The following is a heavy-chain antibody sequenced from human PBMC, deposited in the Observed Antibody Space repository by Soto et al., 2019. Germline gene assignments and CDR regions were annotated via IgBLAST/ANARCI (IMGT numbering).Heavy chain of an antibody. Sequence: QEQLVESGGGVVQPGRSLTLSCEVSGFTFSTYGMHWVRQAPGKGLEWVADISFDGSDKHYIDSLKGRFTISRDNSKNTLYLQMSSLRPEDTAVYYCAEDRDTARYKWNPDSWGQGALVTVSS. V-gene: IGHV3-30*18. CDR3: AEDRDTARYKWNPDS. CDR1: GFTFSTYG. D-gene: IGHD1-20*01. J-gene: IGHJ5*01. CDR2: ISFDGSDK.